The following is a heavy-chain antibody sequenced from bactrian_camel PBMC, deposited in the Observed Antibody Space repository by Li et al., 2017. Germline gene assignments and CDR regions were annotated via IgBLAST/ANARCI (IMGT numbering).Heavy chain of an antibody. Sequence: HVQLVESGGGLVQPGGSLRLSCATSEFTISEYDMSWVRQAPGKGLEWVASIYTSGMSTYYAGSVKGRFTISRDNAKSTVYLQMNSLKSEDTALYYCTTGHSGSYYGAKYYGMNYWGIGTQVTVS. J-gene: IGHJ7*01. V-gene: IGHV3-2*01. D-gene: IGHD2*01. CDR1: EFTISEYD. CDR2: IYTSGMST.